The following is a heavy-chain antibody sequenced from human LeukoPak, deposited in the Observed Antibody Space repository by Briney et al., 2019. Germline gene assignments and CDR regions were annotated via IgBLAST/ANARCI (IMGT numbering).Heavy chain of an antibody. D-gene: IGHD5-24*01. CDR3: ARVGERWLQYPDY. CDR1: GYTFTSYY. CDR2: ISAYNGNT. V-gene: IGHV1-18*04. J-gene: IGHJ4*02. Sequence: ASVKGSCKASGYTFTSYYMHWVRQAPGQGLEWVGWISAYNGNTNYAQKLQGRVTMTTDTSTSTAYMELRSLRSDDTAVYYCARVGERWLQYPDYWGQGTLVTVSS.